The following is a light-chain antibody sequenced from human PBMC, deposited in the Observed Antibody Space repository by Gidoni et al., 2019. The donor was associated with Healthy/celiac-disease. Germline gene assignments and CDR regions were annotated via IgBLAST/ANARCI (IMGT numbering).Light chain of an antibody. J-gene: IGKJ1*01. CDR1: QSVSSY. Sequence: EIVLTQSPATLSLSPGERATLSCRASQSVSSYLAWYQQKPGQAPRLLIYDASNRATGIPARFSGSWSGTDFTLTISSLEPEDFAVYYGQQRSPPTFGQGTKVEIK. CDR3: QQRSPPT. V-gene: IGKV3-11*01. CDR2: DAS.